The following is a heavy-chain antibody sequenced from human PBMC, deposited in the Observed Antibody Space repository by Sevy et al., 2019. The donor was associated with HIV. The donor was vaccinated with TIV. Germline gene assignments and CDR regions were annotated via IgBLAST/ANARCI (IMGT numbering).Heavy chain of an antibody. Sequence: GGSLRLSCAASGFTFSSYIMNWVRQAPGKGLEWVSSISSSSSYIYYADSLKGRFTISRDNAKNSLYLQMNSLRAEDTAVYYCARDNYDFWSGYCDYWGQGTLVTVSS. CDR1: GFTFSSYI. J-gene: IGHJ4*02. CDR3: ARDNYDFWSGYCDY. V-gene: IGHV3-21*01. CDR2: ISSSSSYI. D-gene: IGHD3-3*01.